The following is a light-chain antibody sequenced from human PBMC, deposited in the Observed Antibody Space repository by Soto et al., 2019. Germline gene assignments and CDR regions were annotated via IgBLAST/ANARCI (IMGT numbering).Light chain of an antibody. CDR1: QGISSY. CDR2: AAS. V-gene: IGKV1-8*01. Sequence: AIRMTQSSSSLSASTGDRVTITCRASQGISSYLAWYQQKPGKAPKLLIYAASTLQSGVPPRFSGSGSGTDFTLTISCLQSEDFATYYCQQYYSYPPSFGPGTKVDIK. J-gene: IGKJ3*01. CDR3: QQYYSYPPS.